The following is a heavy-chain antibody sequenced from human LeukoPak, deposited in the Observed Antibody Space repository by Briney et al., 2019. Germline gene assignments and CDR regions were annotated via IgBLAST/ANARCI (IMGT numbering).Heavy chain of an antibody. J-gene: IGHJ4*02. CDR2: ISSNGGST. V-gene: IGHV3-64*01. CDR1: GFTFSSYA. D-gene: IGHD3-22*01. CDR3: ARDQDSSGYLDY. Sequence: GGSLRLSCAASGFTFSSYAMHWVRQAPGKGLGYVSAISSNGGSTYYANSVKGRFTISRDNYKNTLYLQMGSLRAEDMAVYYCARDQDSSGYLDYWGQGTLVTVSS.